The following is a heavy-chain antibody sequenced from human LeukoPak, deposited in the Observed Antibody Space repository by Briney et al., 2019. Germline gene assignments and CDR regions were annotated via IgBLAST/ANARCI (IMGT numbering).Heavy chain of an antibody. Sequence: PSETLSLTCTVSGGSIRSSSYYWGWIRQPPGKGLEWIGSIYNSGSTYYNPSLKSRVTISRDTSKNQFSLKLSSVTAADMAVYYCARGGPYDAFDIWGQGTMVTVSS. CDR2: IYNSGST. CDR3: ARGGPYDAFDI. J-gene: IGHJ3*02. V-gene: IGHV4-39*07. D-gene: IGHD3-16*01. CDR1: GGSIRSSSYY.